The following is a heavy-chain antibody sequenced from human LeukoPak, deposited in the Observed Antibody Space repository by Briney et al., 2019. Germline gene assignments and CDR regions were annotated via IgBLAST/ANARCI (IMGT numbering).Heavy chain of an antibody. V-gene: IGHV3-30*18. CDR2: ISYDGSNR. J-gene: IGHJ3*02. D-gene: IGHD2-21*02. Sequence: GGSLRLSCAASGFTFSTYGMHWVRQAPGKGLEWVSIISYDGSNRYYADSVKGRFTISRDNSKNTLHLQMNSLRAEDTAVYYCAKGVVTATPDAFDIWGQGTMVTVSS. CDR3: AKGVVTATPDAFDI. CDR1: GFTFSTYG.